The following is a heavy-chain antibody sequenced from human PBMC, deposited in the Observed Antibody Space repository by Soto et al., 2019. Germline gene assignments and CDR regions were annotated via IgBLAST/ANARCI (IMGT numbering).Heavy chain of an antibody. CDR2: ISGSGGST. CDR3: AKECYGEYDAFDI. Sequence: EVQLLESGGGLVQPGGSLRLSCAASGFTFSSYAMSWVRQAPGKGLEWVSAISGSGGSTYYADSVKGRFTISRDNSKNTLSLQLNSRRAEDTDVYSCAKECYGEYDAFDIWGQGTMVTVSS. V-gene: IGHV3-23*01. CDR1: GFTFSSYA. D-gene: IGHD4-17*01. J-gene: IGHJ3*02.